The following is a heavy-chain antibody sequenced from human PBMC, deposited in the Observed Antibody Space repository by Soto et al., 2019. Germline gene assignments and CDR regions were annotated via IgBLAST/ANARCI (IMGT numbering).Heavy chain of an antibody. CDR3: ARTYCAADCPRRDFDY. CDR2: INPSGGRT. Sequence: GASVKVSCKASGYILSSYNMYWVRQAPGQGLEWMGMINPSGGRTSYAQKFHDRVTMTRDTSTNTVYMELSSLRSDDTAVYYCARTYCAADCPRRDFDYWG. CDR1: GYILSSYN. J-gene: IGHJ4*01. D-gene: IGHD2-21*02. V-gene: IGHV1-46*01.